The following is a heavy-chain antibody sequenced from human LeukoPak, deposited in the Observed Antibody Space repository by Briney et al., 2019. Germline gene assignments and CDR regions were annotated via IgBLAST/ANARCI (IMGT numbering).Heavy chain of an antibody. CDR2: ISSSSSYI. J-gene: IGHJ4*02. CDR3: AGGGDLAGNENDY. CDR1: GFTFSSYS. D-gene: IGHD3-16*01. Sequence: GGSLRLSCAASGFTFSSYSMNWVRQAPGKGLEWVSSISSSSSYIYYADSVKGRFTISRDNAKNSLYLQMNSLRAEDTAVYYCAGGGDLAGNENDYWGQGTLVTVSS. V-gene: IGHV3-21*01.